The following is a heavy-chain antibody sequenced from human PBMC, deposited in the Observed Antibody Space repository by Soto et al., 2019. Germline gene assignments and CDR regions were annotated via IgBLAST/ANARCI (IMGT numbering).Heavy chain of an antibody. D-gene: IGHD3-16*01. V-gene: IGHV3-33*01. J-gene: IGHJ3*02. Sequence: GGSLRFSCAASGFTFRTYGMHWVRQAPGKGLEWVAIFWYDGSNKYYAESVKGRFTISRDNSKNTLYLQMNSLRAEDTAVYYCARDGTFGAKGGSLDIWGQGTMVTVSS. CDR1: GFTFRTYG. CDR3: ARDGTFGAKGGSLDI. CDR2: FWYDGSNK.